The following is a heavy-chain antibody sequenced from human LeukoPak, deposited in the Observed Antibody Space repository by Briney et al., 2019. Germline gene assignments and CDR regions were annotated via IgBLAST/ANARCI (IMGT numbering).Heavy chain of an antibody. CDR1: GFKFSTYG. J-gene: IGHJ3*02. D-gene: IGHD3-10*01. CDR2: ISYGGDIE. Sequence: GGSLRLSCVASGFKFSTYGMHWVRQAPGKGLEWVALISYGGDIEYYADPVKGRFTISRDNSKNTLYLEMNSLRPEDTAVYYCAKVRWFGELSTSDAFDIWGQGTMVTVSS. CDR3: AKVRWFGELSTSDAFDI. V-gene: IGHV3-30*18.